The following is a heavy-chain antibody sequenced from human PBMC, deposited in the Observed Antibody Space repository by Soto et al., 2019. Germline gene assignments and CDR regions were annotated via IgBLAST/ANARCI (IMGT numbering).Heavy chain of an antibody. CDR3: ARGPTYYYDSSGHLYNWFDP. Sequence: QVQLVQSGAEVKKPGASVKVSCKASGYTFTNYDINWVRQATGQGLEWMGWMNPNSGNTGYAQKFQGRVTMTRNTSISTAYMELSSLRSEDTAVYYCARGPTYYYDSSGHLYNWFDPWGQGTLVTVYS. V-gene: IGHV1-8*01. D-gene: IGHD3-22*01. CDR1: GYTFTNYD. CDR2: MNPNSGNT. J-gene: IGHJ5*02.